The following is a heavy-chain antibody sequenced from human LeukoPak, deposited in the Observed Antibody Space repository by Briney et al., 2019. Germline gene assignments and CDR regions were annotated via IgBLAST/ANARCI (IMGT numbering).Heavy chain of an antibody. CDR3: ARDGSDT. V-gene: IGHV4-38-2*02. Sequence: PSETLSLTCTVSGYSISTGYYWDWIRQPPGKGLEWIGTFYHGGSTYYNPSLKSRVTISVDTSKNQFSLKLSSVTAADTAVYYCARDGSDTWGQGTMVTVSS. J-gene: IGHJ3*02. CDR2: FYHGGST. D-gene: IGHD1-26*01. CDR1: GYSISTGYY.